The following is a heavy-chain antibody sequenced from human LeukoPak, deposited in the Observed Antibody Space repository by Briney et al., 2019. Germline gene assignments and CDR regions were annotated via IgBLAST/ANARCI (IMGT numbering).Heavy chain of an antibody. J-gene: IGHJ4*02. CDR3: AREILYDSTGYYL. V-gene: IGHV4-39*07. Sequence: SETLSLTCTVSGGSISSNDYYWGWIRQPPGKGLEWIASIYYSGSTYYNPSLKSRVTISIDTSKNQFSLRLRSVTAADTAVYYCAREILYDSTGYYLWGQGTVVTVSS. CDR1: GGSISSNDYY. D-gene: IGHD3-22*01. CDR2: IYYSGST.